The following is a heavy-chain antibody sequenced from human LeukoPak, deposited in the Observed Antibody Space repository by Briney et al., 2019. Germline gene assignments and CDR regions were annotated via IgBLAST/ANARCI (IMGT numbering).Heavy chain of an antibody. J-gene: IGHJ4*02. CDR1: GGSFSGYY. Sequence: PSETLSLTCAVSGGSFSGYYWTWIRQPPGKGLEWIGEINHSGSANYNPSLKSRVTISLDTSKNQFSLKLSSVTAADTAVYYCVKGGVADRLGYWGQGSLVTISS. CDR3: VKGGVADRLGY. V-gene: IGHV4-34*01. CDR2: INHSGSA. D-gene: IGHD6-6*01.